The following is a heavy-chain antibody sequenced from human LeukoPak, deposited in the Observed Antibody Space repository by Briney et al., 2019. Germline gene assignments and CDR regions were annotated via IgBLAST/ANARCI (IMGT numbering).Heavy chain of an antibody. D-gene: IGHD6-13*01. J-gene: IGHJ4*02. CDR2: ISSSSSYT. Sequence: GGSLRLSCVVSGIPFSEYYMNWIRQAPGERLEWISYISSSSSYTDYAESVKGRFTISRDNAQNALFLQMNSLRVEDTAVYYCAAGTAADYWGLGTLVTVSS. V-gene: IGHV3-11*03. CDR1: GIPFSEYY. CDR3: AAGTAADY.